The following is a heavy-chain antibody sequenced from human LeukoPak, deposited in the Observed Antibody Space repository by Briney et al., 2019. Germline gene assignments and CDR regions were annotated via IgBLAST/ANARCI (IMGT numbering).Heavy chain of an antibody. CDR1: GFTHSSYW. D-gene: IGHD6-13*01. Sequence: GGSLRLSCAASGFTHSSYWMHWVRQAPGKGLEWVSYISSSSSTIYYADSVKGRFTISRDNAKNSLYLQMNSLRDEDTAVYYCARDLGSSWLRYFDYWGQGTLVTVSS. CDR2: ISSSSSTI. V-gene: IGHV3-48*02. CDR3: ARDLGSSWLRYFDY. J-gene: IGHJ4*02.